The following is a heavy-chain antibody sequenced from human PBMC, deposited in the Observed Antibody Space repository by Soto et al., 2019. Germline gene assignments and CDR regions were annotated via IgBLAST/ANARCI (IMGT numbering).Heavy chain of an antibody. Sequence: QVQLVQSGAEVKKPGSSVKVSCKASGGIFSTYAISWLRQAPGQGLEWMGGIIPLLVTPNYAQRFQGRVTNTADESTSTAYMELSRMRSEDTAGYYCARDRDDYGSGNYYNRLDFWGQGPLVTVSS. J-gene: IGHJ4*02. CDR1: GGIFSTYA. CDR2: IIPLLVTP. D-gene: IGHD3-10*01. V-gene: IGHV1-69*01. CDR3: ARDRDDYGSGNYYNRLDF.